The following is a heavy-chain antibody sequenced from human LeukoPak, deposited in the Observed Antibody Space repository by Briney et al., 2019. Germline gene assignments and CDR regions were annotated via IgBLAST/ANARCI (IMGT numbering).Heavy chain of an antibody. CDR2: ISGSGGST. J-gene: IGHJ4*02. CDR1: GFTFSSYA. D-gene: IGHD1-26*01. Sequence: PGGSVRLSCTASGFTFSSYAMSWVRQAPGKGLEWVSAISGSGGSTYYADSVKGRFTISRDNSKNTLYLQMNSLRVEDTAVYYCAKDSGTYYKAFDYGGQETGDTVSS. CDR3: AKDSGTYYKAFDY. V-gene: IGHV3-23*01.